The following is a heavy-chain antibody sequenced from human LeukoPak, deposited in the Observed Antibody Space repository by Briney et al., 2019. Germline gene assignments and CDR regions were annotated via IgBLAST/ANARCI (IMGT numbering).Heavy chain of an antibody. V-gene: IGHV3-23*01. CDR3: AKAGIGVVGYFDY. J-gene: IGHJ4*02. CDR2: IRGSRGGT. CDR1: GFTFNSYA. Sequence: GGSLRLSCAASGFTFNSYAMSWVGQAPGKGLEWVSGIRGSRGGTYYADSVKGRFTISRDNSKNTLYLQMNSLRDEDTALYYCAKAGIGVVGYFDYWGQGTLVTVSS. D-gene: IGHD6-19*01.